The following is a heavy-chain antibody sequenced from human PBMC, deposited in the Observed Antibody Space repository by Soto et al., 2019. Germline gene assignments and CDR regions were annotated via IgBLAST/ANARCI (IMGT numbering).Heavy chain of an antibody. CDR2: IGGSGGST. J-gene: IGHJ3*02. D-gene: IGHD3-3*01. CDR1: GFTFSSYA. Sequence: GGSLRLSCAASGFTFSSYAMSWVRQAPGKGLEWVSAIGGSGGSTYYADSVKGRFTISRDNSKNTLYLQMNSLRAEDTAVYYCAKDRGGYYDFWSGYSPDAFDIWGQGTMVTVSS. V-gene: IGHV3-23*01. CDR3: AKDRGGYYDFWSGYSPDAFDI.